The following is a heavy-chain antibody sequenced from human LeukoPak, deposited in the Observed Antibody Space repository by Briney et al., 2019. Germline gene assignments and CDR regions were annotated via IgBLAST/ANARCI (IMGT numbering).Heavy chain of an antibody. CDR2: IFYRGSI. V-gene: IGHV4-59*12. J-gene: IGHJ3*02. CDR3: ARGVVLGQDDAFDI. D-gene: IGHD3/OR15-3a*01. Sequence: SDTLSLTCTVSGGSISNYYWSWIRQPPGKGLEWIGYIFYRGSIDYSPSLQSRVTISVDTSKNHLSLRLTSVTAADTAVYFCARGVVLGQDDAFDIWGRGTMVTVSS. CDR1: GGSISNYY.